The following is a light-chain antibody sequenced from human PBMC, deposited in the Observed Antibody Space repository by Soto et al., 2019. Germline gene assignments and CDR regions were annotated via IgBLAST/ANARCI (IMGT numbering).Light chain of an antibody. Sequence: QSVLTQPASVSGSPGQSITISCTGTSSDIGGYNSVSWYQQHPGKAPKLVIYAVSNRPSGVSSRFSGSKSGNTASLTMSGLQAEDEATYYCSSKTSSRTPFVFGTGTKGTVL. CDR1: SSDIGGYNS. J-gene: IGLJ1*01. CDR3: SSKTSSRTPFV. CDR2: AVS. V-gene: IGLV2-14*01.